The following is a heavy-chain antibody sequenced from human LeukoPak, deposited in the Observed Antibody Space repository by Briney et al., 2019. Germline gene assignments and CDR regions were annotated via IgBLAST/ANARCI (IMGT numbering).Heavy chain of an antibody. J-gene: IGHJ4*02. Sequence: ASVKVSCKSSGYTFTSYGISWVRQAPGQGLEWMGWISGYNGNTKYGQKFQGRVTMTTDTSTSTAYMELRSLTSDDTAVYYCARDLRSHRPSVGATGYWGQGTLVTVSS. V-gene: IGHV1-18*01. CDR1: GYTFTSYG. CDR2: ISGYNGNT. CDR3: ARDLRSHRPSVGATGY. D-gene: IGHD1-26*01.